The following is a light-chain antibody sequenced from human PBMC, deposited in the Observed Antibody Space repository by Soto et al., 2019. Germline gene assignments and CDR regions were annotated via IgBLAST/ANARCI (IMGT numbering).Light chain of an antibody. J-gene: IGLJ2*01. Sequence: QSALTQPASVSGSPGQSITISCTGTSNDVGANNYVSWYQRNPDKAPKILIYKAVNRPSGVSHRFSGSKSGNTASLTISGLQAEDEAEYFCISYTISTSLAFGGGTK. CDR1: SNDVGANNY. CDR3: ISYTISTSLA. V-gene: IGLV2-14*01. CDR2: KAV.